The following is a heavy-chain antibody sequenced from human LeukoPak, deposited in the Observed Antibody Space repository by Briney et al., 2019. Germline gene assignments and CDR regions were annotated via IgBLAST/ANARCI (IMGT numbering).Heavy chain of an antibody. V-gene: IGHV3-30-3*01. D-gene: IGHD3-10*01. Sequence: GRSLRLSCAASGFTFSYYAMHWVRQAPGEGLEWVAVVSYDGSDKKYVDSVKGRFTISRDNSKNTLYLEMNSLRPDDTAVYYCSRGATYHNGLASYYHSFWGQGTRVTVSS. CDR1: GFTFSYYA. J-gene: IGHJ4*02. CDR2: VSYDGSDK. CDR3: SRGATYHNGLASYYHSF.